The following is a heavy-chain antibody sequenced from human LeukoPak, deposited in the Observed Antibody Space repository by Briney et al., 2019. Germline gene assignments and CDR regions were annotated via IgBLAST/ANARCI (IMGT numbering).Heavy chain of an antibody. CDR2: INPKSGGT. D-gene: IGHD6-13*01. Sequence: ASAKISCKASGYTFTGYYMHWVRQAPGHGLEWMGWINPKSGGTNYAQKFQGWVTMTRDTSISTAYMELSRLRSDDTAVYYCARGNVAAAGIFYYYYGMDVWGKGTTVTVSS. CDR3: ARGNVAAAGIFYYYYGMDV. J-gene: IGHJ6*04. V-gene: IGHV1-2*04. CDR1: GYTFTGYY.